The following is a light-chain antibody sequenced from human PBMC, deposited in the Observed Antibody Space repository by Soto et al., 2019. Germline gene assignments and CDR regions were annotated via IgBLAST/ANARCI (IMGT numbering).Light chain of an antibody. CDR2: GAS. Sequence: EIVLTQSPGTLSLSPGERATLSCRASQSVSSIYLAWYQQKPGQAPRLLIYGASSRATGIPDRFSGSGSGTDFALTISRLEPEDFAVYYCQQRSNWPPVFTFGPGTKVDIK. J-gene: IGKJ3*01. V-gene: IGKV3D-20*02. CDR3: QQRSNWPPVFT. CDR1: QSVSSIY.